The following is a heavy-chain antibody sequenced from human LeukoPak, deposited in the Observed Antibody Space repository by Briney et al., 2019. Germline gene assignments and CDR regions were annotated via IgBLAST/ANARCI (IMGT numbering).Heavy chain of an antibody. J-gene: IGHJ4*02. CDR2: MNPNSGNT. V-gene: IGHV1-8*01. CDR1: GYTFTSYD. CDR3: ARGITLLNAFDC. Sequence: ASVKVSCKASGYTFTSYDINWVRQATGQGLEWMGWMNPNSGNTGYAQKFQGRVTMTRNTSISTAYMELSSLRSEDTAVYYCARGITLLNAFDCWGQGTLVTVSS. D-gene: IGHD1-20*01.